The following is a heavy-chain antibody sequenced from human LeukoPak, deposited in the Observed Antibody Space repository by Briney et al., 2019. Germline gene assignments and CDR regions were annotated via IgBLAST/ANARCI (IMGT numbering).Heavy chain of an antibody. V-gene: IGHV3-21*01. D-gene: IGHD6-13*01. CDR2: ISSSSSYI. CDR3: ARSDIAAAGTFDY. Sequence: GGSLRLSWAASGVTCSSYSMNWVRQAPGKGLEWVSSISSSSSYIYYADSVKGRFTISRDNAKNSLYLQMNSLRAEDTAVYYCARSDIAAAGTFDYWGQGTLVTVSS. CDR1: GVTCSSYS. J-gene: IGHJ4*02.